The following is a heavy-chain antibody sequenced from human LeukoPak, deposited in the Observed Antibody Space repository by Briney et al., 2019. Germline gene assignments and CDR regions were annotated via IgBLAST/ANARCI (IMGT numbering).Heavy chain of an antibody. CDR3: ARGRYSGYDTWNYYYYMDV. Sequence: SETLSLTCTVSSGSISTSNYYWGRVPQPPGKGLEWIGYIYYSGSTNYNPSLKGRVTISVDTSKNQFSLKLSSVTAADTAVYYCARGRYSGYDTWNYYYYMDVWGKGTTVTISS. CDR1: SGSISTSNYY. CDR2: IYYSGST. J-gene: IGHJ6*03. V-gene: IGHV4-61*05. D-gene: IGHD5-12*01.